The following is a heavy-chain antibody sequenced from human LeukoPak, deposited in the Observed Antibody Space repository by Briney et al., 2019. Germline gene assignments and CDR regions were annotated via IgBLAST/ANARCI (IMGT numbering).Heavy chain of an antibody. CDR3: ARRFRD. CDR1: GLTFSGFE. CDR2: IRGDGSTK. V-gene: IGHV3-48*03. Sequence: GGSLRLSCVGSGLTFSGFEMNWVRQAPGKGLEWVSYIRGDGSTKTYADSVRGRFTISRDNAKNALYLQMNSLRAEDTAIYYCARRFRDWGQGTLVTVSS. J-gene: IGHJ4*02. D-gene: IGHD5-24*01.